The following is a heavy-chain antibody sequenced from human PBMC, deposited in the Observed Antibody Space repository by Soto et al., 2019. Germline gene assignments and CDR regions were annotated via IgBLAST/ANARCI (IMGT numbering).Heavy chain of an antibody. D-gene: IGHD1-26*01. Sequence: PSETLSLTCTVSGASMSGYYWSWVRQPPGKGLEWIGWIYDSGNTKYNSSLESRATISVDTSKNQFSLRLTSVTAADTAVYYCEASGGYWGQGTLVTVSS. CDR3: EASGGY. CDR2: IYDSGNT. J-gene: IGHJ4*02. CDR1: GASMSGYY. V-gene: IGHV4-59*01.